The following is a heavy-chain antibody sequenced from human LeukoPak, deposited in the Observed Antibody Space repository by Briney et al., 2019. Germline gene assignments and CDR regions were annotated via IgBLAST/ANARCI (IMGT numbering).Heavy chain of an antibody. J-gene: IGHJ6*02. Sequence: PGGSLRLSCAASGFTFSSYAMHWVRQAPGKGLEWVAVISYDGSNKYYADSVKGRFTISRDNSKNTLFLQMNSLRPEDTAVYYCAKGKQQLDYFYYYGLDVWGQGTTVTISS. CDR1: GFTFSSYA. CDR3: AKGKQQLDYFYYYGLDV. CDR2: ISYDGSNK. V-gene: IGHV3-30-3*01. D-gene: IGHD6-13*01.